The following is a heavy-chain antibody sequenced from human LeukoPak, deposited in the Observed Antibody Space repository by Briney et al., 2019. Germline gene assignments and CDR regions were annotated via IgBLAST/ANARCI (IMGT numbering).Heavy chain of an antibody. Sequence: PGGSLRLSCVASGFTFSNSGMHWVRQAPGKGLEWVAVIWYDGGKKYSADSVKGRFTVSRDNSKNTLYLQMNNLRAEDTAVYYCATQYGSSWRDYFDYWGQGTLVTVSS. CDR1: GFTFSNSG. D-gene: IGHD6-13*01. V-gene: IGHV3-33*01. CDR3: ATQYGSSWRDYFDY. J-gene: IGHJ4*02. CDR2: IWYDGGKK.